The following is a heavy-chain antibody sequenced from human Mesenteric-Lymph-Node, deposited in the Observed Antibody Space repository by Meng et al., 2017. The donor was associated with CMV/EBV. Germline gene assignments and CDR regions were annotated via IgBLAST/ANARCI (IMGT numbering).Heavy chain of an antibody. Sequence: GESLKISCAASGFTVSSNYMSWVRQAPGKGLEWVSVIYSGGSTYYADSVKGRFTIPRDNSKNTLYLQMNSLRAEDTAVYYCARVRTPEGGYYDYWGQGTLVTVSS. V-gene: IGHV3-53*01. CDR1: GFTVSSNY. CDR3: ARVRTPEGGYYDY. D-gene: IGHD3-22*01. J-gene: IGHJ4*02. CDR2: IYSGGST.